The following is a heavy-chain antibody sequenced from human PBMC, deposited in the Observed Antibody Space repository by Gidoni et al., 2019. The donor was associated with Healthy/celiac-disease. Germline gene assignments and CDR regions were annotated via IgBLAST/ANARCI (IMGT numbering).Heavy chain of an antibody. Sequence: QVQLVESGGGVIQPGRSLRLSCAASGFTFSSYGLHGVRQAPGKGLEWVAVIWYDGSNKYYADSVKGRFTISRDNSKNTLYLQMNSLRAEDTAVYYCARGGHTVTTNYNWFDPWGQGTLVTVSS. CDR1: GFTFSSYG. CDR2: IWYDGSNK. V-gene: IGHV3-33*01. D-gene: IGHD4-4*01. CDR3: ARGGHTVTTNYNWFDP. J-gene: IGHJ5*02.